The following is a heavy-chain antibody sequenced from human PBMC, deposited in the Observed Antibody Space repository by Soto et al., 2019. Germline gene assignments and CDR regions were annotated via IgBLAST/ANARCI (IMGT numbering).Heavy chain of an antibody. CDR2: ISYDGKIK. Sequence: PGGSLRPSCAASGFTFSNYGMHWVLQAPGKGLEWVASISYDGKIKYYTDSVKGRFTISRDNSQNTLYLQMNSLRAEDTAVFFCARDRALLHTTSRGNFDRWGQGILVNVSS. V-gene: IGHV3-30*03. CDR3: ARDRALLHTTSRGNFDR. CDR1: GFTFSNYG. J-gene: IGHJ4*02. D-gene: IGHD1-1*01.